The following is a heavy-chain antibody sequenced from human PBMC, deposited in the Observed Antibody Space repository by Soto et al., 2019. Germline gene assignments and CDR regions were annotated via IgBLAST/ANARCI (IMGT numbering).Heavy chain of an antibody. CDR2: IYYSGST. CDR3: ARVRSRVTMVRGLPDY. Sequence: SETLSLTCTVSGGYLSSYDWSWIRQPPGKGLEWIGYIYYSGSTNYNPSLKSRVTISVDTSKNQFSLKLSSVTAADTAVYYCARVRSRVTMVRGLPDYWGQGTLVTVSS. D-gene: IGHD3-10*01. V-gene: IGHV4-59*12. CDR1: GGYLSSYD. J-gene: IGHJ4*02.